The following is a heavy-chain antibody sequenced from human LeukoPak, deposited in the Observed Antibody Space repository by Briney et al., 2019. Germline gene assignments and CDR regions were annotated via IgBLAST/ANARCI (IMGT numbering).Heavy chain of an antibody. CDR3: ARGTMFPYYFDY. CDR2: ISSSGSTI. V-gene: IGHV3-48*03. J-gene: IGHJ4*02. CDR1: GFTFSSYE. Sequence: GGSLRLSCAASGFTFSSYEMNWVRQAPGKGLEWVSYISSSGSTIYYADSVKGRFTISRDNAKNSLYLQMNSLRTEDTAVYYCARGTMFPYYFDYWGQGTLVTVSS. D-gene: IGHD3-10*02.